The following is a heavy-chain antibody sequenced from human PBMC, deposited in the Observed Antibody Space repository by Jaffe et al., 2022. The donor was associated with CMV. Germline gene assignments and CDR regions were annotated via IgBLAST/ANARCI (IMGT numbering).Heavy chain of an antibody. V-gene: IGHV4-34*01. CDR1: GGSFSGYY. J-gene: IGHJ6*02. D-gene: IGHD6-13*01. CDR2: INHSGST. CDR3: ARGGQQPDHYYGMDV. Sequence: QVQLQQWGAGLLKPSETLSLTCAVYGGSFSGYYWSWIRQPPGKGLEWIGEINHSGSTNYNPSLKSRVTISVDTSKNQFSLKLSSVTAADTAVYYCARGGQQPDHYYGMDVWGQGTTVTVSS.